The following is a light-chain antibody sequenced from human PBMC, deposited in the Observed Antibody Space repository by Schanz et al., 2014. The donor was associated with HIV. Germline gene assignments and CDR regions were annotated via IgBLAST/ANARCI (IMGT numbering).Light chain of an antibody. CDR3: ISYTSDTVV. J-gene: IGLJ2*01. CDR1: AGDVGSYDY. V-gene: IGLV2-11*01. Sequence: QSALTQPRSVSGSPGQSVTISCTGTAGDVGSYDYVSWYQQHPGKAPKLMIYDVSKRPSGVPDRFSGSKSGNTASLTISGLQAEDEADYYCISYTSDTVVFGGGTKLTVL. CDR2: DVS.